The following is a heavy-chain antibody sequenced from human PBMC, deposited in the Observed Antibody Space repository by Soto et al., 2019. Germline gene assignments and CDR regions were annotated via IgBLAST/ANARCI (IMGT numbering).Heavy chain of an antibody. CDR3: AGMVRGVISAGMDV. Sequence: QITLKESGPTLVKPTQTLTLTCTFSGFSLSTSGVGVGWIRQPPGKALEWLALIYWDDDKRYSPSLKSRLTITKDTSNNQVVLTMTHMDPVDTATYYCAGMVRGVISAGMDVWGQGTTVTVSS. J-gene: IGHJ6*02. V-gene: IGHV2-5*02. CDR2: IYWDDDK. D-gene: IGHD3-10*01. CDR1: GFSLSTSGVG.